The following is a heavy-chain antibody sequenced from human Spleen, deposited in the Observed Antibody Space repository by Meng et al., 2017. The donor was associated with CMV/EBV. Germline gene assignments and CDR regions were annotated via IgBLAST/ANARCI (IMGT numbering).Heavy chain of an antibody. CDR3: ARTFRTTLFGVVIFDGLDV. Sequence: FTSYDISGVRQATGQGLEWMGWMNPNSDYTAYAPKFQGRVTMTRDPSISTAYMELRSLRSEDTAVYYCARTFRTTLFGVVIFDGLDVWGQGTTVTVSS. J-gene: IGHJ6*02. D-gene: IGHD3-3*01. CDR2: MNPNSDYT. V-gene: IGHV1-8*01. CDR1: FTSYD.